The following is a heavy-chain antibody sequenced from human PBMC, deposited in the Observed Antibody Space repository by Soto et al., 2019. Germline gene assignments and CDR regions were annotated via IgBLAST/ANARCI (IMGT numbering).Heavy chain of an antibody. Sequence: GGSLRLSCAASGFTFSSYAMSWVRQAPGKGLEWVSAISGSGGSTYYADSVKGRFTISRDNSKNTLYLQMNSLRAEDTAVYYCAKDAPGIVVVPAAMNYWGQGTLVTVSS. D-gene: IGHD2-2*01. CDR3: AKDAPGIVVVPAAMNY. V-gene: IGHV3-23*01. J-gene: IGHJ4*02. CDR1: GFTFSSYA. CDR2: ISGSGGST.